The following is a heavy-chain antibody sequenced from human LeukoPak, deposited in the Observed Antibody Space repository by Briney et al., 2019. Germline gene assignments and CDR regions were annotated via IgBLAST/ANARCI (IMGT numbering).Heavy chain of an antibody. CDR3: ARGYCSGGSCYSYYYYNYMDV. V-gene: IGHV4-38-2*02. CDR1: GYSISSGYY. CDR2: IHYSGST. Sequence: PSETLSLTCTVSGYSISSGYYWGWIRQPPGKGLEWIGSIHYSGSTTYNPSLTSRVTISVDTSKNQFSLKLSSVTAADTAVYYCARGYCSGGSCYSYYYYNYMDVWGKGTTVTVSS. J-gene: IGHJ6*03. D-gene: IGHD2-15*01.